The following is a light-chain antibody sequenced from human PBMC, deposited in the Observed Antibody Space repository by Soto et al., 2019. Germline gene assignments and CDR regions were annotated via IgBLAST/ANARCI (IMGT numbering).Light chain of an antibody. CDR3: QVWDSSSDHLVV. J-gene: IGLJ2*01. CDR2: DDS. V-gene: IGLV3-21*02. Sequence: SYELTQPTSVSVAPGQTARISCGGNNIGIKSVHWYQQKPGQAPVLVGYDDSDRPSGIPERCSGSNSGNTATLTISRVEAGDEADYYCQVWDSSSDHLVVFGGGTKLTVL. CDR1: NIGIKS.